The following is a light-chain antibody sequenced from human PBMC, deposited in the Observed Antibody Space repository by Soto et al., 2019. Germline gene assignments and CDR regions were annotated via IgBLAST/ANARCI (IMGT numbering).Light chain of an antibody. J-gene: IGKJ4*01. Sequence: MTQSPATLSVSPGERATLSCRASQSVSSNLAWYQQKPGKAPKLLIYAVSSLQSGVPSRFSGSGSGTDFTLTISSLQPEDFATYYCQQANSFPFTFGGGTKVEIK. V-gene: IGKV1-12*02. CDR2: AVS. CDR1: QSVSSN. CDR3: QQANSFPFT.